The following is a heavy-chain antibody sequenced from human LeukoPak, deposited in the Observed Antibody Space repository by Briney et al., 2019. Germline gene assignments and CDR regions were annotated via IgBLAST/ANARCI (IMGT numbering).Heavy chain of an antibody. V-gene: IGHV1-2*02. J-gene: IGHJ3*02. CDR1: GYTFTDNH. Sequence: GASVKVSCKASGYTFTDNHMHWVRQAPGQGLEWMGWISPNSGGTNYAQKFRGRVTMTRDTSISTAYMELSGLTPVDTAVYYCARRTGDGAFDIWGQGTVVTVSS. CDR3: ARRTGDGAFDI. CDR2: ISPNSGGT. D-gene: IGHD7-27*01.